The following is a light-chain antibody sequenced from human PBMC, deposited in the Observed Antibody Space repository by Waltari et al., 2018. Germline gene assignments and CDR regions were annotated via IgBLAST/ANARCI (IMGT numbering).Light chain of an antibody. J-gene: IGKJ4*01. Sequence: QMTQSPSSLSAPVGDRVTTTCRASQSISNHLNWYQQKPRKAPKLLIYAVSSLQSGGPSRFSSSGSGTDCTLTIASLQPEDLATYYCQQTYSSLSFGGGTKVEIK. CDR1: QSISNH. V-gene: IGKV1-39*01. CDR2: AVS. CDR3: QQTYSSLS.